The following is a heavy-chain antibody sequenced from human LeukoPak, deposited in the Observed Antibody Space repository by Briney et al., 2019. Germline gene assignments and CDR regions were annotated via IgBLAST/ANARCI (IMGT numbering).Heavy chain of an antibody. J-gene: IGHJ4*02. CDR1: GFTFSSYG. CDR2: IRYDGSNK. Sequence: GGSLRLSCAASGFTFSSYGMHWVRQAPGKGLKWVAFIRYDGSNKYYADSVKGRFTISRDNSKNTLYLQMNSLRAEDTAVYYCASLPPPYDSSGYYLDYWGQGTLVTVSS. CDR3: ASLPPPYDSSGYYLDY. D-gene: IGHD3-22*01. V-gene: IGHV3-30*02.